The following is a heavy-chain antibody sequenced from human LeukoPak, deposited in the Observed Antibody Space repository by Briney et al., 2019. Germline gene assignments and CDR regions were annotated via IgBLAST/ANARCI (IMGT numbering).Heavy chain of an antibody. D-gene: IGHD3/OR15-3a*01. CDR3: ASDGRPFDS. V-gene: IGHV3-7*03. CDR2: IKQDGSEK. CDR1: GFTFRSYW. Sequence: GGSLRLSCAASGFTFRSYWMSWVRQAPGKGLEWVANIKQDGSEKYYVDSVKGRFIISRDNAKNSLYLQMNSLRAEDTAVYYCASDGRPFDSWGQGTLVTVSS. J-gene: IGHJ5*01.